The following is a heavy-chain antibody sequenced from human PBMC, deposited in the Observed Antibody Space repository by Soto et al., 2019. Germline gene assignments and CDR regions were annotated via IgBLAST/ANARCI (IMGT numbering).Heavy chain of an antibody. D-gene: IGHD5-18*01. Sequence: SETLSLTCAVYGGSFSGYYWSWIRQPPGKGLEWVGEINHSGSTNYNPSLKSRVTISVDTSKNQFSLKLSSVTAADTAVYYCAMERDTAMVTGAFDIWGQGTMVTVSS. CDR2: INHSGST. J-gene: IGHJ3*02. CDR1: GGSFSGYY. CDR3: AMERDTAMVTGAFDI. V-gene: IGHV4-34*01.